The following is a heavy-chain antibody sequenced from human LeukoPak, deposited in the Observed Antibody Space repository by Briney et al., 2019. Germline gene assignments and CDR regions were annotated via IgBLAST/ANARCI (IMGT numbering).Heavy chain of an antibody. V-gene: IGHV3-66*02. CDR2: IYSGGST. CDR3: AVGYYYDSSGTYDY. Sequence: SGGSLRLSCAASGFTVSGNYMSWVRQAPGKGLEWVSVIYSGGSTYYADSVKGRFTISRDNSKNTLYLQMNSLRAEDTAVYYCAVGYYYDSSGTYDYWGQGTLVTVSS. D-gene: IGHD3-22*01. CDR1: GFTVSGNY. J-gene: IGHJ4*02.